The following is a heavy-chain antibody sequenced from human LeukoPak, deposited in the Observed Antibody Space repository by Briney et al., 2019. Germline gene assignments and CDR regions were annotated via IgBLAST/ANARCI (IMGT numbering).Heavy chain of an antibody. CDR2: MNPNSGST. V-gene: IGHV1-8*01. CDR1: GYTFTSYD. Sequence: GASVKVSCKASGYTFTSYDINWVRQATGQGLEWMGWMNPNSGSTGYAQKFQGRVTMTRNTSISTAYMELSSLRSEDTAVYYCARAGAYSSGWYEAFSWFDPWGQGTLVTVSS. J-gene: IGHJ5*02. D-gene: IGHD6-19*01. CDR3: ARAGAYSSGWYEAFSWFDP.